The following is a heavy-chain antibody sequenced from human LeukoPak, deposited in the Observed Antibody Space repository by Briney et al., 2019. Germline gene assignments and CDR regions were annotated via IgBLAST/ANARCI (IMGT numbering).Heavy chain of an antibody. J-gene: IGHJ4*02. V-gene: IGHV1-24*01. D-gene: IGHD3-22*01. CDR1: GYTLTELS. Sequence: ASVKVSCKVSGYTLTELSMHWVRQAPGKGLEWMGGFDPQDGETIYAQKFQGRVTMTEDTSTDTAYMELSSLRSEDTAVYYCATPPRYDSSGYPYYWGQGTLVTVSS. CDR2: FDPQDGET. CDR3: ATPPRYDSSGYPYY.